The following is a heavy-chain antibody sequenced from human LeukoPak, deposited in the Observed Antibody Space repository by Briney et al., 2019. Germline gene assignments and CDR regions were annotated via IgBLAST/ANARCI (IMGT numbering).Heavy chain of an antibody. CDR1: GFSFSSYA. CDR2: ISGSGDTT. Sequence: PGGSLRLSCAASGFSFSSYAMSWVRRAPGKGLEWVSVISGSGDTTYYAGSVKGRFTISRDNSKNTLYLRMNSLRADDTAVYYCAKAPVDSSGIYEYFQHWGQGTLVAVSS. D-gene: IGHD6-19*01. CDR3: AKAPVDSSGIYEYFQH. V-gene: IGHV3-23*01. J-gene: IGHJ1*01.